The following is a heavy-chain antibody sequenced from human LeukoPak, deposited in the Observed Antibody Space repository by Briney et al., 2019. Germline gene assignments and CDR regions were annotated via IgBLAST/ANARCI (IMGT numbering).Heavy chain of an antibody. J-gene: IGHJ3*02. Sequence: GGSLRLSCAASGFTFSSYWMSWVRQAPGKGLEWVANIKQDGSEKYYVESVKGRFTITRDNAKNSLYLQMTSLRAEDTAVYYCARDQPSWFGELGAFDIWGQGTMVTVSS. CDR2: IKQDGSEK. CDR1: GFTFSSYW. V-gene: IGHV3-7*01. CDR3: ARDQPSWFGELGAFDI. D-gene: IGHD3-10*01.